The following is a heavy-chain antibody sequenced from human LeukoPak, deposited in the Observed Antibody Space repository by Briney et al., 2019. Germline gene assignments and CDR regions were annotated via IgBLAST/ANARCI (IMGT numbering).Heavy chain of an antibody. Sequence: GGSLRLSCAASGFTFCSYEMNWVRQAPGQGLEWVSYISSSGSTIYYADSVKGRFTISRGNAKNSLYLQMNSLRAEDTAVYYCAGLGITMIGGVWGKGTTVTISS. CDR1: GFTFCSYE. CDR3: AGLGITMIGGV. V-gene: IGHV3-48*03. J-gene: IGHJ6*04. D-gene: IGHD3-10*02. CDR2: ISSSGSTI.